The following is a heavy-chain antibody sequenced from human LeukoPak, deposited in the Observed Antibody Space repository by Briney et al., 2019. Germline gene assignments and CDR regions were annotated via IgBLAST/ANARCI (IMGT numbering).Heavy chain of an antibody. Sequence: SETLSLTCAVYGESFSGFYWSWIRQPLGKGLEWIGEINHSGSTNYNPSLKSRVTISVDTSKNQFSLKLSSVTAADTAMYYCARDLAYCRSTSCPSDYWGQGTLVTVSS. CDR3: ARDLAYCRSTSCPSDY. J-gene: IGHJ4*02. D-gene: IGHD2-2*01. CDR2: INHSGST. V-gene: IGHV4-34*01. CDR1: GESFSGFY.